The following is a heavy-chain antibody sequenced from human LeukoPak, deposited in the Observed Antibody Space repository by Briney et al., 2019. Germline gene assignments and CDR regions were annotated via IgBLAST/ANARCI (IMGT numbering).Heavy chain of an antibody. D-gene: IGHD3-3*01. CDR3: ARPRQSYYDFWSGFYDDLTFDY. Sequence: PGGSLRLXCAASGFTFSSYAMSWVRQAPGKGLEWVSAISGSGGSTYYADSVKGRFTISRDNSKNTLYLQMNSLRAEDTAVYYCARPRQSYYDFWSGFYDDLTFDYWGQGTLVTVSS. J-gene: IGHJ4*02. CDR2: ISGSGGST. V-gene: IGHV3-23*01. CDR1: GFTFSSYA.